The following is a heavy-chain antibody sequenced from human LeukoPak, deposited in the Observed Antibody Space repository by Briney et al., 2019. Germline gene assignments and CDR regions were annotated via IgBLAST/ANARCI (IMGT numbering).Heavy chain of an antibody. V-gene: IGHV3-21*01. Sequence: PGGSLRLSCAASGFTFSSYSMNWVRQAPGKGLEWVSSISSSSSYIYYADSVKGRFTISRDNSKNTLYLQMNSLRAEDTAVYYCARGLGRHCGGDCYDAFDIWGQGTMVTVSS. J-gene: IGHJ3*02. CDR3: ARGLGRHCGGDCYDAFDI. CDR1: GFTFSSYS. D-gene: IGHD2-21*01. CDR2: ISSSSSYI.